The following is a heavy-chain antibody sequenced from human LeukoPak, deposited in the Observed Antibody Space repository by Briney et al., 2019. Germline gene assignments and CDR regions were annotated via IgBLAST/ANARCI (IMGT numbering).Heavy chain of an antibody. J-gene: IGHJ6*03. CDR3: ARARLAARDYYYYYMDV. CDR2: INSDGSST. CDR1: GFTFSSYW. V-gene: IGHV3-74*01. D-gene: IGHD6-6*01. Sequence: PGGSLRLSCAASGFTFSSYWMHWVRQALGKGLVWVSRINSDGSSTSYADSVKGRFTISRDNAKNSLYLQMNSLRAEDTAVYYCARARLAARDYYYYYMDVWGKGTTVTVSS.